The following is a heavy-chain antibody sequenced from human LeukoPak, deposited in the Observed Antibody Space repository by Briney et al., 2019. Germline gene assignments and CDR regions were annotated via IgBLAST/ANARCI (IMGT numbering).Heavy chain of an antibody. J-gene: IGHJ4*02. CDR2: ISPDGGAE. CDR3: SGRSGFSSIY. V-gene: IGHV3-7*01. D-gene: IGHD2-2*01. CDR1: GFTFNTHW. Sequence: GGSLILSCEASGFTFNTHWMNWVRHAPGKGLEWMANISPDGGAEVYVDSVKGRFTISRDNAKNSVYLQMNNVRAEDTGVYYCSGRSGFSSIYWGQGILVTVSS.